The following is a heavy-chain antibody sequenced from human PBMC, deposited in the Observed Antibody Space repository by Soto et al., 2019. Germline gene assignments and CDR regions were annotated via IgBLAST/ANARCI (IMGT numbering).Heavy chain of an antibody. CDR1: GGTFSSYT. D-gene: IGHD2-2*01. J-gene: IGHJ3*02. CDR2: IIPILGIA. Sequence: SVKVSCKASGGTFSSYTISWVRQAPGQGLEWMGRIIPILGIANYAQKFQGRVTITADKSTSTAYMELSSLRSEDTAVYYCARELQDIVVVPAAMSHAFDIWG. V-gene: IGHV1-69*04. CDR3: ARELQDIVVVPAAMSHAFDI.